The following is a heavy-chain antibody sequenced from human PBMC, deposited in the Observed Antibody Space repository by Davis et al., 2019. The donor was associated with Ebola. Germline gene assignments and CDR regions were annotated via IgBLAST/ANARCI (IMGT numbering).Heavy chain of an antibody. CDR3: ARVASLVSGARGFDS. V-gene: IGHV5-51*01. CDR2: IYPGDSDT. Sequence: GESLKISCTDSAYTFTKYWIGWVRQKPGRGLEWMGIIYPGDSDTKYSPSFKGRVTISADKSINTAYLQWTSLKASDTAMYYCARVASLVSGARGFDSWGQGTLVTVSS. CDR1: AYTFTKYW. D-gene: IGHD2-15*01. J-gene: IGHJ4*02.